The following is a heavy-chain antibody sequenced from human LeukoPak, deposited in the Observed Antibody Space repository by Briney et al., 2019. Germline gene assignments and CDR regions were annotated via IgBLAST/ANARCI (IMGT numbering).Heavy chain of an antibody. CDR2: IYSGGST. CDR1: GFTVSSNY. V-gene: IGHV3-53*04. J-gene: IGHJ6*02. CDR3: ARDYSYGGPPNYYYYYGMDV. D-gene: IGHD5-18*01. Sequence: GGSLRPSCAASGFTVSSNYMSWVRQAPGKGLEWVSVIYSGGSTYYADSVKGRFTISRHNSKNTLYLQMNSLRAEDTAVYYCARDYSYGGPPNYYYYYGMDVWGQGTTVTVSS.